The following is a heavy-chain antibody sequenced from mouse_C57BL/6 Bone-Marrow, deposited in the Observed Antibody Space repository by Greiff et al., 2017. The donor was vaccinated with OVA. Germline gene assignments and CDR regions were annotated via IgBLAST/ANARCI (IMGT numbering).Heavy chain of an antibody. V-gene: IGHV1-62-2*01. CDR1: GYTFTEYT. CDR2: FYPGSGSI. D-gene: IGHD1-1*02. J-gene: IGHJ4*01. CDR3: ARHEERGLSGYYYAMDY. Sequence: VQLQQSGAELVKPGASVKLSCKASGYTFTEYTIHWVKQRSGQGLEWIGWFYPGSGSIKYNEKFKDKATVTADKSSSTVYMELSRLTSEDSAVYFCARHEERGLSGYYYAMDYWGQGTSVTVSS.